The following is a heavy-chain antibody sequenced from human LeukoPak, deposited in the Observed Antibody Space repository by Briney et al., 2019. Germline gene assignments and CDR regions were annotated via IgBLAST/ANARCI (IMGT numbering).Heavy chain of an antibody. CDR3: ARGYSNYAPGLHYYYYMDV. J-gene: IGHJ6*03. V-gene: IGHV4-59*01. CDR2: IYYSGST. CDR1: GVSINSYY. D-gene: IGHD4-11*01. Sequence: SETLSLTCTVSGVSINSYYWTWIRQPPGKGLEWIGYIYYSGSTNYNPSLKSRVTISVDTSKNQFSLKLSSVTAADTAVYYCARGYSNYAPGLHYYYYMDVWGKGTTVTVSS.